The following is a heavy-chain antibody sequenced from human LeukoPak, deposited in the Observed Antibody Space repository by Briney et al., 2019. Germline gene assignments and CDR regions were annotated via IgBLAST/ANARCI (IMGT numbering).Heavy chain of an antibody. D-gene: IGHD4-17*01. CDR2: IKQDETEK. CDR3: ARGNYGDLYYFDY. V-gene: IGHV3-7*01. J-gene: IGHJ4*02. CDR1: GFTFSNFW. Sequence: QAGGSLRLSCTASGFTFSNFWMGWVRQAPGKGLEWVANIKQDETEKFYLGSVKGRFTISRDNAKSSLYLQMNSLRAEDTAVYYCARGNYGDLYYFDYWGQGTLVTVSS.